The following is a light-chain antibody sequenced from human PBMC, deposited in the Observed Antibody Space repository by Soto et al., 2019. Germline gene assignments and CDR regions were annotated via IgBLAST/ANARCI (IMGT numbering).Light chain of an antibody. Sequence: QSALTQPASMSGSPGQSITISCTGTSSDVGDYNSVSWYQQHPGKAPKLMIYEVSNRPSGVSNRFSGSKSGNTASLTISGLQAEDEADYYCSSYTSSSTYVFGTGTKVTVL. CDR3: SSYTSSSTYV. CDR1: SSDVGDYNS. CDR2: EVS. J-gene: IGLJ1*01. V-gene: IGLV2-14*01.